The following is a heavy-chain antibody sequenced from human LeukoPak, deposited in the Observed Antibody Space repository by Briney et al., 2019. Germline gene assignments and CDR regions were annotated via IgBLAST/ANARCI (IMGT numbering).Heavy chain of an antibody. CDR1: GFTFSSYS. CDR3: AGHYGDYEDKVDY. D-gene: IGHD4-17*01. Sequence: PGGSLRLSCAASGFTFSSYSMNWVRQAPGKGLEWVSSISSSSSYIYYADSVKGRFTISRDNAKNSLYLQMNSLRAEDTAVYYCAGHYGDYEDKVDYWGQGTLVTVSS. CDR2: ISSSSSYI. J-gene: IGHJ4*02. V-gene: IGHV3-21*01.